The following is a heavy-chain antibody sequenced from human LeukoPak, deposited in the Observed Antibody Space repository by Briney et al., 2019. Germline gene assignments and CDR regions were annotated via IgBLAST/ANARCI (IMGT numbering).Heavy chain of an antibody. D-gene: IGHD3-10*01. CDR2: ISRRSRHV. Sequence: GGSLRLSCAASGFTFSSYSMNWVRQAPGKGLELVSSISRRSRHVYYAGSVKGRFTISRDDARNSLYLQMNSLRAEDMAVYFCVRDLLGSGSTTAYLYHWGQGTLVTVSS. CDR1: GFTFSSYS. CDR3: VRDLLGSGSTTAYLYH. J-gene: IGHJ1*01. V-gene: IGHV3-21*01.